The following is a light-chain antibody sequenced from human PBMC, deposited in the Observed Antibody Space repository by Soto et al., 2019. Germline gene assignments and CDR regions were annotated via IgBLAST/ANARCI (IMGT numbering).Light chain of an antibody. J-gene: IGKJ1*01. Sequence: AIRVTQSPSSISASPGDRATITCRASQHISSFLAWYQQRPGKAPNLLLYASSSLQSGVPSRFSGSGSGTDFTLTISNLQSEDFGTYYCQQYYSYPRTFGQGTKVEIK. CDR3: QQYYSYPRT. V-gene: IGKV1-8*01. CDR1: QHISSF. CDR2: ASS.